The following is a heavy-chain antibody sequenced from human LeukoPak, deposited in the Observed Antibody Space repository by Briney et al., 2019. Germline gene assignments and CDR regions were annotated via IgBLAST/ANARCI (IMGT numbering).Heavy chain of an antibody. CDR3: AKRGYDFWSGYYPFDY. V-gene: IGHV3-23*01. J-gene: IGHJ4*02. D-gene: IGHD3-3*01. CDR2: ISGSGGST. CDR1: GFTFSSYA. Sequence: GGSLRLSCAASGFTFSSYAMSWVRQAPGKGLEWVSAISGSGGSTYYADSVKGRFTISRDNSKNTLYLQMNSMRAEDTAVYYCAKRGYDFWSGYYPFDYWGQGTLVTVSS.